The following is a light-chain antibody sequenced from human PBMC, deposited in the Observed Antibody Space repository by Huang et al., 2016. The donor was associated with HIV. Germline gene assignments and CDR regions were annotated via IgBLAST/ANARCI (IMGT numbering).Light chain of an antibody. V-gene: IGKV1-6*01. Sequence: AIQMTQSPSSLSVSVGDRVTITCRASQGITDDLAWYQQKPGKAPKLLISGASTLRSGVPSRFSGSGSGTDFTLTISSLQPEDYATYYCLQDHNYPRTFGQGTKVEI. CDR3: LQDHNYPRT. J-gene: IGKJ1*01. CDR1: QGITDD. CDR2: GAS.